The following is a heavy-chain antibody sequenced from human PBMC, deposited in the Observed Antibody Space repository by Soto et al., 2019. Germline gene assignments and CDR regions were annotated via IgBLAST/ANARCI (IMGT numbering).Heavy chain of an antibody. CDR2: INHSGST. CDR1: GGSFSGYY. J-gene: IGHJ4*02. Sequence: SETLSLTCAVYGGSFSGYYWSWIRQPPGKGLEWIGEINHSGSTNYSPSLKSRVTISVDTSKNQFSLKLSSVTAADTAVYYCARRRNRSGYPHWGQGTLVTVSS. D-gene: IGHD3-22*01. V-gene: IGHV4-34*01. CDR3: ARRRNRSGYPH.